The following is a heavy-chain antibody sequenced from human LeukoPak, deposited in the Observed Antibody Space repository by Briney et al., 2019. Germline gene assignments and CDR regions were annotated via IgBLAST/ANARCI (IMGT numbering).Heavy chain of an antibody. Sequence: ASVKVSCKASGYTFTDYYMHWVRQAPGQGLEWMGWINPNSGGTNYAQKFQGRVTMTRDTSISTAYMELSRLRSDDTAVYYCARGYYDSSGYYLFYWGQGTLVTVSS. CDR3: ARGYYDSSGYYLFY. J-gene: IGHJ4*02. D-gene: IGHD3-22*01. CDR1: GYTFTDYY. V-gene: IGHV1-2*02. CDR2: INPNSGGT.